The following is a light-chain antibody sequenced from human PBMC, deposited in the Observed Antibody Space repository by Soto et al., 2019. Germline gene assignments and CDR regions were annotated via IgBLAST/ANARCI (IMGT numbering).Light chain of an antibody. CDR3: HQTYSPPDT. V-gene: IGKV1-39*01. Sequence: DIPMTQSPSSLYASIGDRVTITCRSSQIIDTYLNWYQHHPGKAPIALIYEASNLQSGVPSRFSGSGSGTDFTLTISGLQPDHSATYYCHQTYSPPDTFGQGTKVDIK. CDR2: EAS. J-gene: IGKJ1*01. CDR1: QIIDTY.